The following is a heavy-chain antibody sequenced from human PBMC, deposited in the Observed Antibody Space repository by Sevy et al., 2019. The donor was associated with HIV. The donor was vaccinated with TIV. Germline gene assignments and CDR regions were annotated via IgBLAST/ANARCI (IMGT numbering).Heavy chain of an antibody. D-gene: IGHD1-1*01. Sequence: ASVKVSCKASGGTFSSYAISWVRQAPGQGLEWMGGIIPIFGTANYAQKFQGRVTITADESTSTAYMELSSLRSEDTAVYYCATTGTTTVPIDPWCQGTLVTVSS. V-gene: IGHV1-69*13. CDR3: ATTGTTTVPIDP. CDR2: IIPIFGTA. J-gene: IGHJ5*02. CDR1: GGTFSSYA.